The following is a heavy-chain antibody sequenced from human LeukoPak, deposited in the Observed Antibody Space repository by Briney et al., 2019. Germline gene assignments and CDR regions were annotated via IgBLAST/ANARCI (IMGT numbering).Heavy chain of an antibody. CDR3: AKDEYDSSGYYSTGYFQH. CDR2: ISGSGGST. CDR1: GFTFSSYA. Sequence: PGGSPRLSCAASGFTFSSYAMSWVRQAPGKGLEWVSAISGSGGSTYYADSVKGRFTISRDNSKNTLYLQMNGLRAEDTAVYYCAKDEYDSSGYYSTGYFQHWGQGTLVTVSS. J-gene: IGHJ1*01. V-gene: IGHV3-23*01. D-gene: IGHD3-22*01.